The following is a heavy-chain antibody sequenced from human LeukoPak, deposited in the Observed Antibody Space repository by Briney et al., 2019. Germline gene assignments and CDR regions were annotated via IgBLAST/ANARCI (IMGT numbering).Heavy chain of an antibody. CDR1: GYTFTGYY. CDR3: ARVPPMTTVTSYGMDV. D-gene: IGHD4-17*01. CDR2: INPNSGGT. Sequence: ASVKVSCKASGYTFTGYYMHWVRQAPGQGLEWMGWINPNSGGTNYAQKFQGRVTVTRDTSISTAYMELSRLRSDDTAVYYCARVPPMTTVTSYGMDVWGQGTTVTVSS. J-gene: IGHJ6*02. V-gene: IGHV1-2*02.